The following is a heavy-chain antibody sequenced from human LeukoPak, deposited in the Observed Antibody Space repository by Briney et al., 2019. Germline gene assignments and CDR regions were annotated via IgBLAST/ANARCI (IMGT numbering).Heavy chain of an antibody. CDR2: ISDDGKKT. D-gene: IGHD1-20*01. J-gene: IGHJ4*02. V-gene: IGHV3-74*01. Sequence: GGSLRLSCAESGFTFTSHWMHWVRQAPGKGLVWVSHISDDGKKTNYAGSVKGRFTISRDVAKNTLHLQMDSLRVEDTAVYYCAASFRVTGTTNYYWGQGTMVPSP. CDR3: AASFRVTGTTNYY. CDR1: GFTFTSHW.